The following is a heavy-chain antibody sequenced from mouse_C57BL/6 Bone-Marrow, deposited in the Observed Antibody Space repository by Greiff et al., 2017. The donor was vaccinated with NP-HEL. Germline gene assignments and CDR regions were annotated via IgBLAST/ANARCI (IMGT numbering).Heavy chain of an antibody. CDR3: ARRDPYWYFDV. D-gene: IGHD3-3*01. Sequence: QVQLQQSGAELARPGASVKLSCKASGYTFTSYGISWVKQRTGQGLEWIGEIYPRSGNNYYNEKFKGKATLTADKSSSTAYMELRSLTSDDSAVYFCARRDPYWYFDVWGTGTTVTVSS. V-gene: IGHV1-81*01. CDR1: GYTFTSYG. J-gene: IGHJ1*03. CDR2: IYPRSGNN.